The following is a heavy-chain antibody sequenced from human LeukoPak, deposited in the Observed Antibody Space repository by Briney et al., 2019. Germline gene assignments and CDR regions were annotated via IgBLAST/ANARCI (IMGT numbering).Heavy chain of an antibody. CDR2: IYYSGST. J-gene: IGHJ2*01. CDR1: GGSISSYY. Sequence: SETLSLTCTVSGGSISSYYWSWIRQPPGRGLEWIGYIYYSGSTNYNPSLKSRVTISVDTSKNQSSLKLSSVTAADTAVYYCARMIAPDIVVSGYFDLWGRGTLVTVSS. V-gene: IGHV4-59*01. D-gene: IGHD2-15*01. CDR3: ARMIAPDIVVSGYFDL.